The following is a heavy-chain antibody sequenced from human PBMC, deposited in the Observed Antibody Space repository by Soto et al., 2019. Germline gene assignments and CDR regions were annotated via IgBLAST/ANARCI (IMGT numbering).Heavy chain of an antibody. D-gene: IGHD1-26*01. V-gene: IGHV3-74*01. J-gene: IGHJ3*02. CDR1: GFTFSSYW. Sequence: GGSLRLSFAASGFTFSSYWMHWVRQAPGKGLVWVSRINSDGSSTSYADSVKGRFTISRDNAKNTLYLQMNSLMAEDTAVYYCATVPPYSYSGSDSDAFDIWGQGTMVTVSS. CDR2: INSDGSST. CDR3: ATVPPYSYSGSDSDAFDI.